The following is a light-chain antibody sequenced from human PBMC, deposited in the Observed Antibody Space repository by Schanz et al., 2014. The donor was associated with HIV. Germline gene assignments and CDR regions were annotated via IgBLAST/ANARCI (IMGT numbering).Light chain of an antibody. Sequence: QSVLTQPPSASGTPGQSVTISCSGSSSNIGTNYVYWYQQLPGPAPKLLMYRNNQRPSGVPDRFSGSKSGTSASLAISGLQSEDEAEYYCQCYDSSLRGSVFGGGTKLTVL. V-gene: IGLV1-47*01. CDR1: SSNIGTNY. J-gene: IGLJ3*02. CDR3: QCYDSSLRGSV. CDR2: RNN.